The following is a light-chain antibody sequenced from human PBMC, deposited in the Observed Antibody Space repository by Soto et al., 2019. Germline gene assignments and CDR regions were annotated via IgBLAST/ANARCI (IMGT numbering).Light chain of an antibody. V-gene: IGLV2-14*03. CDR2: DVG. CDR1: SSDLGGYNF. CDR3: SSYSSSSSV. Sequence: QSALTQPASVSGSPGQSVTISCTATSSDLGGYNFVSWYQHHPGKAPKLMIYDVGNRPSGVSVRFSGSKSGNTASLTISGLQAEDEADYYCSSYSSSSSVFGTGTKVTVL. J-gene: IGLJ1*01.